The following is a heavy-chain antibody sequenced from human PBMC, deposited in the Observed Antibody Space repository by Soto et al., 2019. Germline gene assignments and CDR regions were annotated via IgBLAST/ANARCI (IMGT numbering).Heavy chain of an antibody. CDR3: AIRPLTAAGFDY. CDR1: GFTFSNYA. Sequence: EAQRLESGGGLVQPGGSLRLSCAASGFTFSNYAMTWVRQAPGKGLEWVSVITGSGGGTYFVDSVKGRFTISRDNSKSTVDVQMNSLRAEDSAVYYCAIRPLTAAGFDYWGQGTLVTVSS. CDR2: ITGSGGGT. V-gene: IGHV3-23*01. J-gene: IGHJ4*02. D-gene: IGHD6-13*01.